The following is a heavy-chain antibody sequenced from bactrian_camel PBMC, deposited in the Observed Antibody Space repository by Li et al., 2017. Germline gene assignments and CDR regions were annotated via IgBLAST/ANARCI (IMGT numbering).Heavy chain of an antibody. D-gene: IGHD1*01. CDR1: GFSVDGSD. V-gene: IGHV3S55*01. CDR2: ISADGGT. J-gene: IGHJ4*01. Sequence: HVQLVESGGGSVQTGGSLTLACVVSGFSVDGSDMGWYRHYPGNECELVSVISADGGTYYYDSVKGRFTISRDSAKNTLYLQMNNLKPEDAAQYYCAAARASSSTCSRGYVLRQSQTASWGQGTQVTVS. CDR3: AAARASSSTCSRGYVLRQSQTAS.